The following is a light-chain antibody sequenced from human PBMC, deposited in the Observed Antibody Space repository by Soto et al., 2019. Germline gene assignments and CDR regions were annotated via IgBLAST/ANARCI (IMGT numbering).Light chain of an antibody. V-gene: IGKV3-11*01. J-gene: IGKJ1*01. CDR2: DVS. Sequence: IVLTQSPVTLSLSPGERATLSCRASQNISSYLIWYQRKPGQAPRLLMYDVSNRATGIPARFSGSGSGTDFTLTISSLEPEDLAVYYCQQRSNWPRTFGQGTKVEIK. CDR1: QNISSY. CDR3: QQRSNWPRT.